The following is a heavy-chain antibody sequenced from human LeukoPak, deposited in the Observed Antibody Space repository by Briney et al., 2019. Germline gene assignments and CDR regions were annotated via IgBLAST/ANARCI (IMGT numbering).Heavy chain of an antibody. D-gene: IGHD6-13*01. CDR1: GGSFSGYY. CDR2: INHSGST. V-gene: IGHV4-34*01. J-gene: IGHJ4*02. CDR3: ARVQDRAAAGRGDY. Sequence: SETLSLTCAVYGGSFSGYYWSWIRQPPGKGLEWIGEINHSGSTNYNPSLKSRVTTSVDTSKNQFSLKLSSVTAADTAVYYCARVQDRAAAGRGDYWGQGTLVTVSS.